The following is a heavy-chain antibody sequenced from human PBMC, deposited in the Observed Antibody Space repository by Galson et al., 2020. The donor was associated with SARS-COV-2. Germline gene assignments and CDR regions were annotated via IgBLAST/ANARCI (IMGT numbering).Heavy chain of an antibody. CDR3: AKDHGAAYYGMDV. J-gene: IGHJ6*02. CDR2: ISWAGGST. V-gene: IGHV3-43*01. Sequence: GESLKISCAASGFTFDDYTMHWVRQAPGKGLEWVSLISWAGGSTYYADSVKGRFTISRDNSKNSLYLQMNSLRTEDTALYYCAKDHGAAYYGMDVWGQGTTVTVSS. CDR1: GFTFDDYT. D-gene: IGHD4-17*01.